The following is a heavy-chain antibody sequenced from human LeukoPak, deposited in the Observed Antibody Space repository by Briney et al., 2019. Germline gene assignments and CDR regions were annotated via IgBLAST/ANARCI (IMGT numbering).Heavy chain of an antibody. CDR1: GFTFSSYS. Sequence: GGSLRLFCAASGFTFSSYSMNWVRQAPGKGLEWVSSISSSSSYIYYADSVKGRFTISRDNAKNSLYLQMNSLRAEDTAVYYCAREGTYCSSTSCYWLDYWGQGTLVTVSS. CDR3: AREGTYCSSTSCYWLDY. V-gene: IGHV3-21*01. J-gene: IGHJ4*02. CDR2: ISSSSSYI. D-gene: IGHD2-2*01.